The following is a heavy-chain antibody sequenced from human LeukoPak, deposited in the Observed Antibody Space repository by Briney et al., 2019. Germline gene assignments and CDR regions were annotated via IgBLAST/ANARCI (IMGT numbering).Heavy chain of an antibody. CDR1: GGSISSYY. D-gene: IGHD4-23*01. V-gene: IGHV4-59*01. J-gene: IGHJ4*02. Sequence: PSETLSLTCTVSGGSISSYYWSWIRQPPGKGLEWIGYIYYSGSTNYNPSLKSRVTISVDTSKNQFSLKLSSVTAADTAVYYCARDPVDGGNSGKDYWGQGTLVTVSS. CDR3: ARDPVDGGNSGKDY. CDR2: IYYSGST.